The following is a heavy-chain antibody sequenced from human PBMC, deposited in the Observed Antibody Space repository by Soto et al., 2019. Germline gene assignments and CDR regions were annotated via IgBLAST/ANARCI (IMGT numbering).Heavy chain of an antibody. CDR2: ISAYNGNT. CDR3: ARDTYYDFWSGYGNGYYYYMDV. CDR1: GYTFTSYS. V-gene: IGHV1-18*01. D-gene: IGHD3-3*01. Sequence: ASVKVSCKAAGYTFTSYSIDWVRQAPGQGLERMGWISAYNGNTNYAQKLQGRVTMTTDTSTSTAYMELRSLRSDDTAVYYCARDTYYDFWSGYGNGYYYYMDVWRKGTPVTVSS. J-gene: IGHJ6*03.